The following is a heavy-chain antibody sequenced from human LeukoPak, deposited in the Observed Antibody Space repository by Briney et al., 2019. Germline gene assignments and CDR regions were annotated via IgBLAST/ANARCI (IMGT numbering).Heavy chain of an antibody. CDR2: ISYDGSNK. D-gene: IGHD3-10*01. CDR3: ARKHYYGSGTRGGNDY. Sequence: GGSLRLSCAASGFTFSSYAMRWVRQAPGKGLEWVAVISYDGSNKYYADSVKGRFTISRDNSKNTLYLQMNSLRAEDTAVYYCARKHYYGSGTRGGNDYWGQGTLVTVSS. J-gene: IGHJ4*02. V-gene: IGHV3-30*01. CDR1: GFTFSSYA.